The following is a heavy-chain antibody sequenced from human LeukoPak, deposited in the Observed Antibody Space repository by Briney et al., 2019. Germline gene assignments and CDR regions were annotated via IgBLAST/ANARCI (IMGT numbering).Heavy chain of an antibody. V-gene: IGHV1-69*01. D-gene: IGHD4-17*01. CDR3: ARDRSPYGLDAFDI. CDR2: IIPIFGTA. CDR1: GRTFSSYA. Sequence: SVKVSCTASGRTFSSYAISWVRQAPGQGLEWMGGIIPIFGTANYAQKFQGRVTITADESTSTAYMELSSLRSEDTAVYYCARDRSPYGLDAFDIWGQGTMVTVSS. J-gene: IGHJ3*02.